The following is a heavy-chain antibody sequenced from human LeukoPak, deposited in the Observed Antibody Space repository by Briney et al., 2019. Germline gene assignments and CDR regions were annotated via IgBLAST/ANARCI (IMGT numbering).Heavy chain of an antibody. J-gene: IGHJ1*01. Sequence: PGGSLRLSCAASGFTLNNYGMSWVRQAPGKGLEWVSAISGRGDDIYYADSVKGRFTFSRDKSKNMLHLDMNSLRADDTAVYYCATQPESYGDSASYFHHWGQGTLVTVSS. CDR1: GFTLNNYG. D-gene: IGHD4-17*01. CDR2: ISGRGDDI. V-gene: IGHV3-23*01. CDR3: ATQPESYGDSASYFHH.